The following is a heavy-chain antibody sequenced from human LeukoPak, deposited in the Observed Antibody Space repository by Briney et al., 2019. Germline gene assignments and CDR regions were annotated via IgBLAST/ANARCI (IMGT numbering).Heavy chain of an antibody. Sequence: GASVKVSCKASGYTFTSYDINWVRQATGQGLEWMGWMNPNSGNTGYAQKFQGRVTMTRNTSISTAYMELSSLRSEDTAVYYCARDSSNYYDSSGYYYDYYYMDVWGKGTTVTVSS. V-gene: IGHV1-8*01. CDR1: GYTFTSYD. CDR2: MNPNSGNT. CDR3: ARDSSNYYDSSGYYYDYYYMDV. D-gene: IGHD3-22*01. J-gene: IGHJ6*03.